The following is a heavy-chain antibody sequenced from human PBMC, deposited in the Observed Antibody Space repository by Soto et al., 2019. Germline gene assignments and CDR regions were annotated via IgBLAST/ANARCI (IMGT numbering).Heavy chain of an antibody. J-gene: IGHJ5*02. V-gene: IGHV1-2*04. CDR3: ARDFGGFDP. Sequence: GASVKVSCKASGYTFTGYYMHWVRQAPGQGLEWMGWINPNSGGTNYAQKFQGWVTMTRDTSASTAYMELSSLRSEDTAAYYCARDFGGFDPWGQGTRVTVSS. CDR1: GYTFTGYY. CDR2: INPNSGGT. D-gene: IGHD3-3*01.